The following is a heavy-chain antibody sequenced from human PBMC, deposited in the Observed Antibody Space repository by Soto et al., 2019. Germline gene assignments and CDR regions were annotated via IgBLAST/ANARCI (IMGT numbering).Heavy chain of an antibody. D-gene: IGHD2-15*01. CDR2: VSGYNGNT. V-gene: IGHV1-18*01. Sequence: QVQLVQSGAEVKKPGTSVKVSCTASGYTFSSHGISWVRQAPGQGLQWIGWVSGYNGNTNYAQSLQGRVTMTTDTSTNTGCRELRRLRSDGTGVYFCGRYLGYWRRGTCHRDWFDPWGQGTLVIVSS. J-gene: IGHJ5*02. CDR3: GRYLGYWRRGTCHRDWFDP. CDR1: GYTFSSHG.